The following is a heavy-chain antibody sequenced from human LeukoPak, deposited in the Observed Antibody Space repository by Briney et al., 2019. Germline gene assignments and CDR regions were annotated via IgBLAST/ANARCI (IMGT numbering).Heavy chain of an antibody. Sequence: ASVKVSCKASGYTFTGYYMHWVRQAPGQGLEWMGWINPNSGGTNYAQKFQGRVTMTRDTSISTAYMELSRLRSDDTAVYYCARNSMIVATLSFDYWGQGTLVIVSS. J-gene: IGHJ4*02. CDR1: GYTFTGYY. CDR3: ARNSMIVATLSFDY. D-gene: IGHD5-12*01. V-gene: IGHV1-2*02. CDR2: INPNSGGT.